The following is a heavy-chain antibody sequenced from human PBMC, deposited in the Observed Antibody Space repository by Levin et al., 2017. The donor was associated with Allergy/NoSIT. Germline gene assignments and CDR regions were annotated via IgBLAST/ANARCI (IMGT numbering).Heavy chain of an antibody. CDR3: ARDQGSSGWYGWIDF. Sequence: RSQTLSLTCAVSGDSISSYHWNWLRQPPGKELEWIGCLYNSGRTKYNPSLQSRVTISVDATKNQFSLKLSSVSASDTAVYYCARDQGSSGWYGWIDFWGQGTLVTVSS. CDR2: LYNSGRT. J-gene: IGHJ5*01. D-gene: IGHD3-22*01. CDR1: GDSISSYH. V-gene: IGHV4-59*01.